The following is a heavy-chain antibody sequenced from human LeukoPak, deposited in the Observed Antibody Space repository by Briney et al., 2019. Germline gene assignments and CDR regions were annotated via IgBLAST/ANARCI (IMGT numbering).Heavy chain of an antibody. V-gene: IGHV4-4*07. CDR2: IYTSGST. D-gene: IGHD2-15*01. Sequence: PSETLSLTCSVSGGSITSYHWSWIRQAAGKGLEWIGRIYTSGSTAYNPSLKSRVTMSVDTSKNQFSLKLYSVTTADTAVYYCATSGGSGTAYDGSFDYWGQGTLVTVSS. CDR1: GGSITSYH. CDR3: ATSGGSGTAYDGSFDY. J-gene: IGHJ4*02.